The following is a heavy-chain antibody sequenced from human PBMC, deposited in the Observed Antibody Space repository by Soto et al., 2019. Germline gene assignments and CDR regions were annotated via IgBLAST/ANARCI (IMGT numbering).Heavy chain of an antibody. CDR1: GGTFSTYS. Sequence: QVQLVQSGAEVKKPGSSVKVSCKDSGGTFSTYSMFWVRQAPGQGLEWMGRIIPMLGVRNYVQRFQDRVTITSDKSTATVHMELSSLRSEDTALYYCTIGSWSGEVFDIWGQGTMVTVSS. V-gene: IGHV1-69*02. CDR2: IIPMLGVR. CDR3: TIGSWSGEVFDI. D-gene: IGHD2-21*01. J-gene: IGHJ3*02.